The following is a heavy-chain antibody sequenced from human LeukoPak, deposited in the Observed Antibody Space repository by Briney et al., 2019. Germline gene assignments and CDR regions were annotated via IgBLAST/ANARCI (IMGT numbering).Heavy chain of an antibody. D-gene: IGHD3-22*01. CDR2: IYYSGST. J-gene: IGHJ4*02. V-gene: IGHV4-39*07. CDR3: ARDPTSTSYYDSSGYQDY. CDR1: GGSISSSSYY. Sequence: SETLSLTCTVSGGSISSSSYYWGWIRQPPGKGLEWIGSIYYSGSTYYNPPLKSRVTISVDTSKNQFSLKLSSVTAADTAVYYRARDPTSTSYYDSSGYQDYWGQGTLVTVSS.